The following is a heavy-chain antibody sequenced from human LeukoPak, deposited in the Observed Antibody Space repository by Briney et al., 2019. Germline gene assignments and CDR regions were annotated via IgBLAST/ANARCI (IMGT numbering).Heavy chain of an antibody. CDR3: AKDGLRGGYFDY. D-gene: IGHD3-16*01. CDR2: MWYGGSNK. J-gene: IGHJ4*02. Sequence: GGSLRLSCAASGFTFSSYGMHWVRQAPGKGLEWVAVMWYGGSNKYYADSVKGRFTISRDNSKNTLYLQMNSLRAEDTAVYYCAKDGLRGGYFDYWGQGTLVTVSS. CDR1: GFTFSSYG. V-gene: IGHV3-30*02.